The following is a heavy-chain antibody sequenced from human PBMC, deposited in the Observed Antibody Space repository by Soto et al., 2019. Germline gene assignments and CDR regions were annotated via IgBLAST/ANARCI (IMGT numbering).Heavy chain of an antibody. CDR2: IDPGDSKT. D-gene: IGHD6-13*01. Sequence: GESLKISGNCSGYNFHTYCINLVLQMPGKGLEWMGRIDPGDSKTKYSPSLEGHITISVDTSINTTYLQWSSLKASDTAIYYCARRIAAAGGYYYYAFDVWGQGTAVTVS. CDR3: ARRIAAAGGYYYYAFDV. J-gene: IGHJ6*02. CDR1: GYNFHTYC. V-gene: IGHV5-10-1*01.